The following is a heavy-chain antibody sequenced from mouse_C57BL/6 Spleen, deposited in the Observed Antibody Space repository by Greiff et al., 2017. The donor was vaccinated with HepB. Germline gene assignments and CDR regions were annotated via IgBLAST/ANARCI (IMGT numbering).Heavy chain of an antibody. CDR3: ASGYYGNYPGYFDV. CDR2: IDPNSGGT. CDR1: GYTFTSYW. Sequence: QVQLQQSGAELMKPGASVKLSCKASGYTFTSYWMHWVKQRPGRGLEWIGRIDPNSGGTKYNEKFKSKATLTVDKPSSTAYMQLSSLTSEDSAVYYCASGYYGNYPGYFDVWGTGTTVTVSS. J-gene: IGHJ1*03. V-gene: IGHV1-72*01. D-gene: IGHD2-1*01.